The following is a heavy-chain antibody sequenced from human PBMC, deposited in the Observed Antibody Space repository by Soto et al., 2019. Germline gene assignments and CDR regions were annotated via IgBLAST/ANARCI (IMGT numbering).Heavy chain of an antibody. D-gene: IGHD2-2*03. Sequence: QVQLVQSGAEVKKPGASVKVSCKASGYTFTSYGISWVRQAPGQGREWMGWISAYNGNTNYAQKLQGRVTMTTDTSTSTAYMELRSLRSDDTAVYYCARDGVGYCISTSCRNWFDPWGQGTLVTVSS. CDR3: ARDGVGYCISTSCRNWFDP. V-gene: IGHV1-18*01. CDR2: ISAYNGNT. CDR1: GYTFTSYG. J-gene: IGHJ5*02.